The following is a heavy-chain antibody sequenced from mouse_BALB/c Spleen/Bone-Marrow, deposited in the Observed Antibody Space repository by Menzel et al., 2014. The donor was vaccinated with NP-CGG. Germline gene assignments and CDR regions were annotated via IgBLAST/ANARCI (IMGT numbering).Heavy chain of an antibody. CDR2: IRNKANGYTT. V-gene: IGHV7-3*02. J-gene: IGHJ2*01. Sequence: EVQLVESGGGLVQPGGSLRPSCAPFGFTFTDYYLSWVRQPPGKALVWFGFIRNKANGYTTEYSASVKGRFTISRDNSQSILYLQMNTLRAEDSATYYCARYGYDYFDYWGQGTTITVSS. CDR1: GFTFTDYY. D-gene: IGHD2-2*01. CDR3: ARYGYDYFDY.